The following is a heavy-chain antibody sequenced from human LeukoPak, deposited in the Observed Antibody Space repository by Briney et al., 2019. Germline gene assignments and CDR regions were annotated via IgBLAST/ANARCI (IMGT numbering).Heavy chain of an antibody. CDR2: IWYDGSNK. CDR1: GFTFSSYG. V-gene: IGHV3-33*01. J-gene: IGHJ4*02. Sequence: GGSLRLSCAAPGFTFSSYGMHWVRQAPGKGLEWVAVIWYDGSNKYYADSVKGRFTISRDNSKDMLYLQMNSLRAEDTAVYYCARYGNEKTLDYWGQGTLVTVSS. D-gene: IGHD3-10*01. CDR3: ARYGNEKTLDY.